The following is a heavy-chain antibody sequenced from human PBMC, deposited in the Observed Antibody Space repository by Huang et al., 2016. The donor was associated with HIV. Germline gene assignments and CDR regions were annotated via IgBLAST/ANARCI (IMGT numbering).Heavy chain of an antibody. D-gene: IGHD5-18*01. CDR1: GGSLSISSYY. CDR3: ARQRRGYSYGYFDY. CDR2: IYYSGST. J-gene: IGHJ4*02. Sequence: QLQLQESGPGLVKPSETLSLTCTVSGGSLSISSYYWGWIRQPPGKGMEWIGSIYYSGSTYYNPSLKSRVTISVDTSKNQFSLKLSSVTAADTAVYYCARQRRGYSYGYFDYWGQGTLVTVSS. V-gene: IGHV4-39*01.